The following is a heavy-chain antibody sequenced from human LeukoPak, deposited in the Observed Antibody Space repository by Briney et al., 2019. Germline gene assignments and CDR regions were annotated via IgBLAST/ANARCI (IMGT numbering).Heavy chain of an antibody. D-gene: IGHD2-2*01. CDR2: IIPIFGTA. CDR1: GGTFSSYA. V-gene: IGHV1-69*05. CDR3: ARNSLRCSSTSCYEQH. J-gene: IGHJ1*01. Sequence: SVKVSCKASGGTFSSYAISWVRRAPGQGLEWMGGIIPIFGTANYAQKFQGRVTITTDESTSTAYMELSSLRSEDTAVYYCARNSLRCSSTSCYEQHWGQGTLVTVSS.